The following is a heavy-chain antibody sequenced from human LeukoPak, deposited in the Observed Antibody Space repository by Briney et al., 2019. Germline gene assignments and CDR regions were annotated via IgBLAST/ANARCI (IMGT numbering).Heavy chain of an antibody. CDR1: GYTFTGYY. CDR2: INPNSGGT. J-gene: IGHJ6*03. V-gene: IGHV1-2*02. Sequence: ASVKVSCKASGYTFTGYYMHWVRQAPGQGLEWMGWINPNSGGTNYAQKLQGRVTMTRDTSISTAYMELSRLRSDDTAVYYCARDGFDRIDNYGSGSYWYYYYMDVWGKGTTVTISS. D-gene: IGHD3-10*01. CDR3: ARDGFDRIDNYGSGSYWYYYYMDV.